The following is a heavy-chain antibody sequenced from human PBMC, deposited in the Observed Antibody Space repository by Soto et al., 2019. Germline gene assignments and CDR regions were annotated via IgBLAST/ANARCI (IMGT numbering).Heavy chain of an antibody. Sequence: GGSLRLSCAASGFTFSSYTMSWVRQAPGKGLEWVSAISGSGGSTYYADSVKGRFTISRDNSKNTLDLQMNSLRAEDPAVYYCAKDLYSSSSALYFDYWGQGTLVTVSS. CDR1: GFTFSSYT. D-gene: IGHD6-6*01. CDR2: ISGSGGST. J-gene: IGHJ4*02. CDR3: AKDLYSSSSALYFDY. V-gene: IGHV3-23*01.